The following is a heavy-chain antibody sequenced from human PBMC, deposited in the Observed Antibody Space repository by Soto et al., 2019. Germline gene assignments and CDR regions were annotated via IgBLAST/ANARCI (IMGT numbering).Heavy chain of an antibody. Sequence: GGEYRSWKRKNPAEGLEWIGYIYYSGSNHYNTTLKSRVIISVDTSKNQFSLQLSAVAAADTAMYYCSSGEYCVQFGKEWLAPSGQGTLVTVTS. CDR3: SSGEYCVQFGKEWLAP. D-gene: IGHD3-3*01. CDR1: GGEY. CDR2: IYYSGSN. V-gene: IGHV4-31*02. J-gene: IGHJ5*02.